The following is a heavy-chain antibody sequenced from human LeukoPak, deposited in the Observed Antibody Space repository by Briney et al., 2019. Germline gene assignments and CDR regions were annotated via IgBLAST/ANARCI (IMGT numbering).Heavy chain of an antibody. Sequence: PGGSLRLSCAASGFTFSSYWMSWVRQAPGKGLEWVADIKGDGSDNHYVDFVRGRFTISRDNAKNSLYLQMNSLRAEDTAVYYCARELGYYRADYWGQGTLVTVSS. CDR2: IKGDGSDN. V-gene: IGHV3-7*01. J-gene: IGHJ4*02. CDR1: GFTFSSYW. CDR3: ARELGYYRADY. D-gene: IGHD4/OR15-4a*01.